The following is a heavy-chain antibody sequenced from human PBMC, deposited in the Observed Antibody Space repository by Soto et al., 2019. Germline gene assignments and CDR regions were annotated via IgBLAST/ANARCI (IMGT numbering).Heavy chain of an antibody. J-gene: IGHJ6*02. D-gene: IGHD6-13*01. Sequence: ASVKVSCKASGYTFTSYGISWVRQAPGQGLEWMGWISAYNGNTNYAQKLQGRFTMTTDTSTSTAYMELRSLRSDDTAVYYCARDHHHGSSWYVRHGMDVWSQGTTVTVSS. CDR2: ISAYNGNT. V-gene: IGHV1-18*01. CDR1: GYTFTSYG. CDR3: ARDHHHGSSWYVRHGMDV.